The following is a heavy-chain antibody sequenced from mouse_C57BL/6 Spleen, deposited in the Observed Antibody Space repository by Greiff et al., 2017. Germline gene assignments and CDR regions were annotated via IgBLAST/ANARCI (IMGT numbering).Heavy chain of an antibody. Sequence: QVQLKQSGPELVKPGASVKISCKASGYAFSSSWMNWVKQRPGKGLEWIGRIYPGDGDTNYNGKFKGKATLTADKSSSTAYMQLSSLTSEDSAVYFCARDDYGYDGYAMDYWGQGTSVTVSS. J-gene: IGHJ4*01. CDR3: ARDDYGYDGYAMDY. CDR2: IYPGDGDT. D-gene: IGHD2-2*01. V-gene: IGHV1-82*01. CDR1: GYAFSSSW.